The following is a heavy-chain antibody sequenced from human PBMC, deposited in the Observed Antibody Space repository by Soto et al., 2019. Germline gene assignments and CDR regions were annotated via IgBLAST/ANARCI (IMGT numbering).Heavy chain of an antibody. V-gene: IGHV3-23*01. CDR1: GFSFTNFA. CDR2: IGASGDIT. J-gene: IGHJ4*02. Sequence: EVQLLESGGGLVQPGGSLILSCAASGFSFTNFAMSWVRQAPGKGLEWVAGIGASGDITWYADSVKGRLSISRDNSKNTLYLQLNSLRFEDTAVYYCAKDDFTDRGDDYFDYWGPGTLVTVSS. CDR3: AKDDFTDRGDDYFDY. D-gene: IGHD2-21*02.